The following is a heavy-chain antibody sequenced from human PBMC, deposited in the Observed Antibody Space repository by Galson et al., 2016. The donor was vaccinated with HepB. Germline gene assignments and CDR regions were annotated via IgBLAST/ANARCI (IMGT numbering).Heavy chain of an antibody. V-gene: IGHV3-23*01. CDR3: ANSTISLLWFGELLGWFDP. D-gene: IGHD3-10*01. J-gene: IGHJ5*02. Sequence: SCISGSAGSTYYAESVKGRFTISRDTSKNTVYLQMNSLRAEDTAVYYCANSTISLLWFGELLGWFDPWGQGTPVTVSS. CDR2: ISGSAGST.